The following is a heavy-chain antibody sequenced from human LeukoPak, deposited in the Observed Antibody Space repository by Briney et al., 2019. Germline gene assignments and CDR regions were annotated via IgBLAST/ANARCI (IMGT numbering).Heavy chain of an antibody. D-gene: IGHD3-16*01. J-gene: IGHJ4*02. CDR3: AREYYDYVWGSPPDY. Sequence: GGSLRLSCAASGFTFSSYGMHWVRQAPGKGLEWVAVIWYDGSNKYYADSVKGRFTISRDNSKNTLYLQTNSLRAEDTAVYYCAREYYDYVWGSPPDYWGQGTLVTVSS. CDR2: IWYDGSNK. V-gene: IGHV3-33*01. CDR1: GFTFSSYG.